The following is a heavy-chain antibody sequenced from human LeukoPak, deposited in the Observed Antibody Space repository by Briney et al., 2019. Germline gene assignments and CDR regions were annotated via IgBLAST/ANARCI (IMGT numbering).Heavy chain of an antibody. J-gene: IGHJ4*02. V-gene: IGHV4-59*08. CDR2: IYYSGST. CDR3: ARHYYDSSGPTAWDY. CDR1: GGSISRYY. D-gene: IGHD3-22*01. Sequence: SETLSLTCTVSGGSISRYYWSWIRQPPGKGLEWIGYIYYSGSTNYNPSLKSRVTISVDTSKNQFSLKLSSVTAADTAVYYCARHYYDSSGPTAWDYWGQGTLVTVSS.